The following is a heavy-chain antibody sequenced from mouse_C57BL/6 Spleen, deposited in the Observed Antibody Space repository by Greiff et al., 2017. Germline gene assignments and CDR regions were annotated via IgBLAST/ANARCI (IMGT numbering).Heavy chain of an antibody. J-gene: IGHJ2*01. CDR2: LWRVGST. V-gene: IGHV2-2*01. CDR3: ARDYYGSSSLDC. D-gene: IGHD1-1*01. CDR1: GFSLTSYG. Sequence: VQLQQSGPGLVQPSQSLSITCTLSGFSLTSYGVHCVRQSPATGLALLGVLWRVGSTVYNAAFISRLSISKDNSKSQVFFKMNSLQADDTAIYYCARDYYGSSSLDCRGQGCTLSVAS.